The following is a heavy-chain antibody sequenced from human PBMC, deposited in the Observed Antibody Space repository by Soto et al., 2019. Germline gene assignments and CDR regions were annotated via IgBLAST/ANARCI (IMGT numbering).Heavy chain of an antibody. D-gene: IGHD6-6*01. J-gene: IGHJ4*02. V-gene: IGHV1-8*01. CDR2: MNPNSGNT. CDR1: GYTFTSYD. Sequence: ASVKVSCKVSGYTFTSYDINWVRQATGPGLEWMGWMNPNSGNTGYAQKFQGRVTMTRNTSISTAYMELSSLRSEDTAVYYCERVRYSSSSGQSGYWGQGSRVTVSS. CDR3: ERVRYSSSSGQSGY.